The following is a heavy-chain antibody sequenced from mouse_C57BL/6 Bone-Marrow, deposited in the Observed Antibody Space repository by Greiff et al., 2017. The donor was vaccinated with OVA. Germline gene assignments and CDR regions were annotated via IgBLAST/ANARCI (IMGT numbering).Heavy chain of an antibody. CDR2: IYPSDSET. J-gene: IGHJ2*01. Sequence: VQLQQPGAELVRPGSSVKLSCKASGYTFTSYWMDWVKQRPGQGLEWIGNIYPSDSETHYNQKFKDKATLTVDKSSSTAYMQLSSLTSEDSAVYYCARWGGYVDYWGQGTTLTVSS. D-gene: IGHD1-1*02. CDR1: GYTFTSYW. V-gene: IGHV1-61*01. CDR3: ARWGGYVDY.